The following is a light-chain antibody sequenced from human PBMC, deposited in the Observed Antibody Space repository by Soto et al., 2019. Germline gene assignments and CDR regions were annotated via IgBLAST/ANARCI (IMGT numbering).Light chain of an antibody. V-gene: IGKV1-5*01. Sequence: DIQMTQSPSTLSASVGDRVTITCRASQTISSWLAWYQQKPGEAPTLLIYDASTLERGVPSRFSGTGSGTEFTLSIDSLQPDDFATYYCQQYHTSSITFGQGTRLEI. CDR3: QQYHTSSIT. J-gene: IGKJ5*01. CDR2: DAS. CDR1: QTISSW.